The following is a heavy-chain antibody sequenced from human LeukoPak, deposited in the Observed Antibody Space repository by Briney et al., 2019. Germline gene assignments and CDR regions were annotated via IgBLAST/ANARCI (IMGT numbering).Heavy chain of an antibody. J-gene: IGHJ6*02. Sequence: GGSLRLSCAASGFTFSSYGMHWVRQAPGKGLEWVAVISYDGSNKYYADSVKGRFTISRDNSKNTLYLQMNSLRAEDTAVYYCAKDSEWFPPSAFYYYGMDVWGQGTTVTVSS. D-gene: IGHD3-3*01. CDR1: GFTFSSYG. V-gene: IGHV3-30*18. CDR2: ISYDGSNK. CDR3: AKDSEWFPPSAFYYYGMDV.